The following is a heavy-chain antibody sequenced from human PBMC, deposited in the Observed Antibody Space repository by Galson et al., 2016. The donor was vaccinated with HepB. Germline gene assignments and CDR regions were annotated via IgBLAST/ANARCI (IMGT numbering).Heavy chain of an antibody. Sequence: SLRLSCAASGFTVTNAWMTWVRQAPGKGLEWVGRIKSRTDGGTADYAAPVKGRFIISRDDSKNTLYLQMNSLKTEDTAVYYCSNHYGSGTYYEFDRWGQGTPVTVSS. CDR2: IKSRTDGGTA. CDR3: SNHYGSGTYYEFDR. D-gene: IGHD3-10*01. V-gene: IGHV3-15*01. J-gene: IGHJ5*02. CDR1: GFTVTNAW.